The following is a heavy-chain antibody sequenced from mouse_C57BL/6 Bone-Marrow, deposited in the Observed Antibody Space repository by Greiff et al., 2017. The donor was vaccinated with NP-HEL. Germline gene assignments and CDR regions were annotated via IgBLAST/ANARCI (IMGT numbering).Heavy chain of an antibody. CDR3: ARHYYSNYFDY. CDR1: GFTFSSYG. D-gene: IGHD2-5*01. CDR2: ISSGGSDT. V-gene: IGHV5-6*01. J-gene: IGHJ2*01. Sequence: EVKVVESGGDLVKPGGSLKLSCAASGFTFSSYGMSWVRQTPDKRLEWVATISSGGSDTYYPDSVKGRFPITSDNAKNTLYLQMSSLKSEDTAMYYCARHYYSNYFDYWGQGTTLTVSS.